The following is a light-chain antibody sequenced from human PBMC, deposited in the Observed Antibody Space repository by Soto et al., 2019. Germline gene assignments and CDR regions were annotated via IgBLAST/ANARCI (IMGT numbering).Light chain of an antibody. Sequence: EIVLTQSPGTVSLSPGESATLSCSASQSISRSDLAWYQHRPGQSPRLLIYATSSRATGIPDRFTGGGSGTSFTLTISRLEPEDSAVYYCQQYGTSPTFGGGTKVDIK. V-gene: IGKV3-20*01. CDR3: QQYGTSPT. CDR2: ATS. CDR1: QSISRSD. J-gene: IGKJ4*01.